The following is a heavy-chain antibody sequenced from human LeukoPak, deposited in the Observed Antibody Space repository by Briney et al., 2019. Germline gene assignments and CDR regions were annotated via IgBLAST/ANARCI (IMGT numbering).Heavy chain of an antibody. CDR2: IYVTGST. Sequence: SETLSLTCTVAGGSIINYYWSWIRQPAGTGLEWVGRIYVTGSTIYNPSLQSRLSMSVDTSKNQFSLRLTSVTAADTAVYYCARLKYYDSTGYSPGYYMDVWGKGITVTVSS. V-gene: IGHV4-4*07. J-gene: IGHJ6*03. CDR1: GGSIINYY. D-gene: IGHD3-22*01. CDR3: ARLKYYDSTGYSPGYYMDV.